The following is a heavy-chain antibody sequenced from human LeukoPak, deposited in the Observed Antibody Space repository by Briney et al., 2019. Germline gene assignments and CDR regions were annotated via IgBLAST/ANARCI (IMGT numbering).Heavy chain of an antibody. CDR1: GGSFSGYY. J-gene: IGHJ6*03. Sequence: SETLSLTCAVYGGSFSGYYWSWLRKPPGKGLEWIGEINHSGSTNYNPSLKSRVTISVHTSKNQFSLKLSSVTAADTAVYYCARVFVRRAIPIAARNYMDVWGKGTTVTVSS. CDR3: ARVFVRRAIPIAARNYMDV. V-gene: IGHV4-34*01. D-gene: IGHD6-6*01. CDR2: INHSGST.